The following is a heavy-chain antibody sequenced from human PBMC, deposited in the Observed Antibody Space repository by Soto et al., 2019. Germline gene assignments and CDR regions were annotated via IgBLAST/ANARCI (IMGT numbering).Heavy chain of an antibody. V-gene: IGHV3-73*01. CDR3: TSGYGNYVRDY. Sequence: EVQLVESGGGLVQPGESLKLSCAVSGFTFSGSAMHWVRQASGKGLEWVGRIRSKANNYATAYAASVKGRFTISRDDSKNTAYLQMNSLKSEDTAVYYCTSGYGNYVRDYWVQGTLVTVSS. CDR1: GFTFSGSA. J-gene: IGHJ4*02. CDR2: IRSKANNYAT. D-gene: IGHD4-17*01.